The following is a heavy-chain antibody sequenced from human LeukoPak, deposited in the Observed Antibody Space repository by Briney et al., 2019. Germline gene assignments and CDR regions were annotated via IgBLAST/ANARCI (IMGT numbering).Heavy chain of an antibody. D-gene: IGHD6-13*01. CDR1: VFTLCSYP. J-gene: IGHJ4*02. V-gene: IGHV3-23*01. CDR2: IIGSGGDT. Sequence: GGSLRLSCAASVFTLCSYPIRAVRQAPGKGLEWVSTIIGSGGDTYYADSVKGRFTISRDTSKNTLYLQMNSLRAEDTAVYYCAKASAAAGIFASWGQGTLVTVSS. CDR3: AKASAAAGIFAS.